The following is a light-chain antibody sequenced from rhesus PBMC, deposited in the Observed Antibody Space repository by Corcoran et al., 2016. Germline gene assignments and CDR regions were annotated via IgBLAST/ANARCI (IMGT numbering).Light chain of an antibody. Sequence: DIQMSQSPSSLSASVGDKVTITCRASQGISNASAWYQQKPGKAPKLLIYAASGLDAGVPSRFSGSRSGTEFTLTISSLQPEDFATYYCQQGYSSPLTFGGGTKVELK. CDR3: QQGYSSPLT. CDR1: QGISNA. V-gene: IGKV1-33*02. CDR2: AAS. J-gene: IGKJ4*01.